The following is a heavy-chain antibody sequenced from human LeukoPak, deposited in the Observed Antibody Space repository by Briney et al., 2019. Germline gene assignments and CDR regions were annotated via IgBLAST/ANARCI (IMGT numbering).Heavy chain of an antibody. V-gene: IGHV1-3*01. Sequence: ASVKVSCKASGYTFTSYGISWVRQAPGQRLEWMGWINAGNGNTKYSQKFQGRVTITRDTSISTAYMELSRLRSDDTAVYYCARDYCGGDCFPDYWGQGTLVTVSS. CDR3: ARDYCGGDCFPDY. J-gene: IGHJ4*02. CDR2: INAGNGNT. D-gene: IGHD2-21*02. CDR1: GYTFTSYG.